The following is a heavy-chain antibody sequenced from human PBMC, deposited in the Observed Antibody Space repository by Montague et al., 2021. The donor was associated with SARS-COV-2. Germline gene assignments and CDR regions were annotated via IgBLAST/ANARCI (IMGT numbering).Heavy chain of an antibody. CDR1: GGSISSGSYY. Sequence: TLSLTCTVSGGSISSGSYYWSRIRQPAGKGLEWIGRIYTSGSTNYNPSLKSRVTISVDTSKNQFSLKLSSVTAADTAVYYCARGVLRYFDWTSPFDYWGQGTLVTVSA. D-gene: IGHD3-9*01. J-gene: IGHJ4*02. V-gene: IGHV4-61*02. CDR3: ARGVLRYFDWTSPFDY. CDR2: IYTSGST.